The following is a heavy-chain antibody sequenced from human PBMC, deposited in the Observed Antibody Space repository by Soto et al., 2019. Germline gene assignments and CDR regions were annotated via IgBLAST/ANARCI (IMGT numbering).Heavy chain of an antibody. CDR3: AREGRDCSGGSCHNNWFDP. V-gene: IGHV4-34*01. D-gene: IGHD2-15*01. J-gene: IGHJ5*02. CDR2: INHSGST. Sequence: QVQLQQWGAGLLKPSETLSLTCAVYGGSFSGYYWSWIRQPPGKGLEWIGEINHSGSTNYNPSLKGRVTISVDTSKSQFSLKLSSVTAADTAVYYCAREGRDCSGGSCHNNWFDPWGQGTLVTVSS. CDR1: GGSFSGYY.